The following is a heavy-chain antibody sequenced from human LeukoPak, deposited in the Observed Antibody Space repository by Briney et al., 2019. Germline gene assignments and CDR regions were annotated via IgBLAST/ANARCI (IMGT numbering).Heavy chain of an antibody. CDR2: IYYSGST. CDR3: ARDEGSGWPFDY. V-gene: IGHV4-59*01. D-gene: IGHD6-19*01. J-gene: IGHJ4*02. CDR1: GGSISSYY. Sequence: PSETLSLTSTVSGGSISSYYWSWIRQPPGKGLEWIGYIYYSGSTNYNPSLKSRVTISVDTSKNQFSLKLSSVTAADTAVYYCARDEGSGWPFDYWGQGTLVTVSS.